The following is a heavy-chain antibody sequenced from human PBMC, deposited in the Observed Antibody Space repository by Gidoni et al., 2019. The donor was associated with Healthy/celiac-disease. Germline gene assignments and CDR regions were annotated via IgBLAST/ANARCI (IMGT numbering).Heavy chain of an antibody. CDR1: GYSISSGYY. CDR2: IYHSGST. J-gene: IGHJ3*02. Sequence: QVQLQESGPGLVKPSETLSLTCAVSGYSISSGYYWGWIRQPPGKGLEWIGSIYHSGSTYYNPSLKSRVTISVDTSNTQFSLKLSSVTASDTAVYYCARDPRFTIQEAFDIWGQGTMVTVSS. D-gene: IGHD3-3*01. CDR3: ARDPRFTIQEAFDI. V-gene: IGHV4-38-2*02.